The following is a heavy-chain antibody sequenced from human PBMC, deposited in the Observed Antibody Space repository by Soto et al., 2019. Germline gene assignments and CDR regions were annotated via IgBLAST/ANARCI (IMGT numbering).Heavy chain of an antibody. V-gene: IGHV4-59*01. J-gene: IGHJ5*02. Sequence: PSETLSLTCSVSGGSISSYYWSWIRQPPGKGLEWIGYIYYTGSTNSNLSLKSRATISLDTSKNQFSLRLTSVTAADTAVYYCARVSGCSDGSCAFDPWGQGTLVTVSS. CDR1: GGSISSYY. CDR2: IYYTGST. D-gene: IGHD2-15*01. CDR3: ARVSGCSDGSCAFDP.